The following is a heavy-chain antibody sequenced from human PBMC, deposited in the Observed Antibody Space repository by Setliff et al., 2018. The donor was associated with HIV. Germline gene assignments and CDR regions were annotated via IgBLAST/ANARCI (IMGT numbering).Heavy chain of an antibody. Sequence: PSETLSLTCTVSGDYMFPPNYYLSWIRQPAGKGLEWIGHIYASGSANINPYFSSRVTMSDDTSKNQFSLRLRSLTAADTAQYYCARGNPSLSRSAALERYLYMDVWGKGTAVTVSS. CDR2: IYASGSA. CDR1: GDYMFPPNYY. CDR3: ARGNPSLSRSAALERYLYMDV. V-gene: IGHV4-61*10. J-gene: IGHJ6*03. D-gene: IGHD1-1*01.